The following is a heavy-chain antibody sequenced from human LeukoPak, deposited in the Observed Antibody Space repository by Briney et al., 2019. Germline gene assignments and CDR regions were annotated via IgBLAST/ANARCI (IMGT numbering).Heavy chain of an antibody. D-gene: IGHD3-10*01. J-gene: IGHJ6*03. CDR2: IYHSGST. CDR1: GYSISSGYY. CDR3: ARDYYGSGFLYYYYMDV. Sequence: SETLSLTCTVSGYSISSGYYWGWIRQPPGKGLEWIGSIYHSGSTYYNPSLKSRVTISVDTSKNQFSLKLSSVTAADTAVYYCARDYYGSGFLYYYYMDVWGKGTTVTVSS. V-gene: IGHV4-38-2*02.